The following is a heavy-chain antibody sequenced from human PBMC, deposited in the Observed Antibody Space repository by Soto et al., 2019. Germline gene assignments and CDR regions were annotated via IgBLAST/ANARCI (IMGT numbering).Heavy chain of an antibody. D-gene: IGHD1-26*01. CDR2: TRNKAYSYTT. V-gene: IGHV3-72*01. CDR3: ARDTGGSYDY. CDR1: GFTFSDYY. J-gene: IGHJ4*01. Sequence: GSLRLSCAASGFTFSDYYMDWVRQVPGKGLEWVGRTRNKAYSYTTEYAASVKGRFSISRDDSKDSMYLQMNSLKTEDTAVYYCARDTGGSYDYWGHGVLVTVSS.